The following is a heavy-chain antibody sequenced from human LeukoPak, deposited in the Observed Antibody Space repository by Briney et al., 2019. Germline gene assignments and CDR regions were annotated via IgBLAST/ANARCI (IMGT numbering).Heavy chain of an antibody. J-gene: IGHJ5*02. CDR2: IYYSGST. CDR3: ARLYCSSTSCPEGFDP. D-gene: IGHD2-2*01. CDR1: GGSISSSSYY. Sequence: SETLSLTCTVSGGSISSSSYYWGWIRQPPGKGLEWIGSIYYSGSTYYNPSLKSRVTISVDTSKNQFSLKLSSVTAADTAVYYCARLYCSSTSCPEGFDPWGQGTLVTVSS. V-gene: IGHV4-39*01.